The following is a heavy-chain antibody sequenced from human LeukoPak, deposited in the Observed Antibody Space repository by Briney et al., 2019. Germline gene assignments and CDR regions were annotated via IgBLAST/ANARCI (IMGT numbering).Heavy chain of an antibody. D-gene: IGHD5-18*01. CDR3: ASRDTATGLD. V-gene: IGHV4-34*01. CDR1: GGSFSDYY. Sequence: SETLSLTCAVYGGSFSDYYWSWIRQPPGKGLEWIGEINHSGSTNYNPSLKSRVTISVDTSKNHFSLKLSSVTAADTAVYYCASRDTATGLDWGQGTLVTASS. J-gene: IGHJ4*02. CDR2: INHSGST.